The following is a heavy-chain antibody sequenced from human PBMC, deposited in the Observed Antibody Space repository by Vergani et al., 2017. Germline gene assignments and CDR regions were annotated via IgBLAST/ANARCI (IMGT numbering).Heavy chain of an antibody. V-gene: IGHV1-69*11. Sequence: QVQLVQSGAEVQKPGSSVKVSCKASGGTFSSYAISWVRQAPGQGLEWMGRIIPILGTANYAQKFQGRVTITADEATSTAYMELSSLRSQDTALYYCARGVDYGAFDIWGQGTMVTVSS. CDR2: IIPILGTA. D-gene: IGHD4-17*01. CDR1: GGTFSSYA. J-gene: IGHJ3*02. CDR3: ARGVDYGAFDI.